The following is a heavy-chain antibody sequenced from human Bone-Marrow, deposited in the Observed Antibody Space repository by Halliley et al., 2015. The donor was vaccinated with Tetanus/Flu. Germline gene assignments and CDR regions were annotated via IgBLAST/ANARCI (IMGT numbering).Heavy chain of an antibody. V-gene: IGHV4-59*12. J-gene: IGHJ4*02. D-gene: IGHD3-16*01. CDR3: ARGGGGPTVFDY. Sequence: TLSLTCTVSGGSHTRYYWSWIRQSPGKGLEWIGYIHYSGSTNYNPSLKSRVTISVDTSKNQFSLKLTSVTAADTAVYYCARGGGGPTVFDYWGQGTLVTVSS. CDR2: IHYSGST. CDR1: GGSHTRYY.